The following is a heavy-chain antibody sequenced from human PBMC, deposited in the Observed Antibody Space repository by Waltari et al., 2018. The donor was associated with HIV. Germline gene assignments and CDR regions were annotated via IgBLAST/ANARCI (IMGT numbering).Heavy chain of an antibody. D-gene: IGHD3-3*01. J-gene: IGHJ6*02. CDR3: ALRGGVFGVVIKDPYYYGMDV. Sequence: QVQLQQWGAGLLKPSETLSLTCAVYGGSFSAYYWSWIRQPPGKGLEWIGEINHSGSTNFNPSRKSRVTISVDTYKNQFSLKLSAVTAADTAVYYCALRGGVFGVVIKDPYYYGMDVWGQGTTVTVSS. V-gene: IGHV4-34*01. CDR1: GGSFSAYY. CDR2: INHSGST.